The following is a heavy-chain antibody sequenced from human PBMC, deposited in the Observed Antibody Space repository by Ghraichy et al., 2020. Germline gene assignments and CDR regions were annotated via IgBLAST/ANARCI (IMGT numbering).Heavy chain of an antibody. CDR2: INHSGDT. J-gene: IGHJ6*02. V-gene: IGHV4-34*01. D-gene: IGHD4-17*01. Sequence: SETLSLTCAVYGGSFSGYYWSWIRQPPGKGLEWIGEINHSGDTNYNPSLKSRVTISLDTSKNQFSLKLSSVAAADTAVYYCARVGPRRRTTVPTRTYYSYYYAMDVWGQGTTVTVSS. CDR1: GGSFSGYY. CDR3: ARVGPRRRTTVPTRTYYSYYYAMDV.